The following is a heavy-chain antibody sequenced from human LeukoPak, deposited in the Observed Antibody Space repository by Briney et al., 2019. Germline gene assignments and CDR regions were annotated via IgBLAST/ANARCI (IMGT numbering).Heavy chain of an antibody. CDR1: HGSTIGRY. CDR2: ISYSGTT. Sequence: PSEALLLPCTVAHGSTIGRYWSCWRQPPAEGLEYCGYISYSGTTKYNPSRRSRITISLDKSKNQFSLQLDSVTAADTAIYYCVRGRDFWSNVFGFDPWGQGSLVTVSS. CDR3: VRGRDFWSNVFGFDP. J-gene: IGHJ5*02. V-gene: IGHV4-59*11. D-gene: IGHD3-3*01.